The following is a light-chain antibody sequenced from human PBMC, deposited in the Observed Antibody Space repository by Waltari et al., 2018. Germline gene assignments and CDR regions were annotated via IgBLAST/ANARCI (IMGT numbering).Light chain of an antibody. V-gene: IGKV3-20*01. CDR3: QQYNKSPYT. J-gene: IGKJ2*01. Sequence: EIVLTQSPGTLSLSPGERATLSCRASQSLDSTYLAWYQLKPGQAPRLLIYGASSRAAGIPERFSGSGSGTDFTLTISRLEPEDFAVYYCQQYNKSPYTFGRGTKLRIK. CDR1: QSLDSTY. CDR2: GAS.